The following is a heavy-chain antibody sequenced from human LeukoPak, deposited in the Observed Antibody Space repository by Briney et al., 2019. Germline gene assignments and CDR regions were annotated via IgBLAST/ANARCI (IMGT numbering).Heavy chain of an antibody. J-gene: IGHJ6*03. CDR1: GFTFSDYY. Sequence: GGSLRLSCAASGFTFSDYYMSWIRQAPGKGLEWVSYISSSGSTIYYADSVKGRFTISRDNAKNSLYLQMNSLRAEDTAVYYCAREAAAGNYYYYYYMDVWGKGTTVTVSS. V-gene: IGHV3-11*01. CDR3: AREAAAGNYYYYYYMDV. CDR2: ISSSGSTI. D-gene: IGHD6-13*01.